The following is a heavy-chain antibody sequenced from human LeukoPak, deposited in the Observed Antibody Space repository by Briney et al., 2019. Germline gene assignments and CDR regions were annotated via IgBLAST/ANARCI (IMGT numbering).Heavy chain of an antibody. CDR1: GFTFSDYY. V-gene: IGHV3-11*06. Sequence: GGSLRPSCAASGFTFSDYYMSWIRQAPGKGREWISYISSSSSYTNYADSVKGRFTISRDNAKNSLYLQMNSLRAEDTAVYYCARQSSWWFDPWGQGTLVTVSS. J-gene: IGHJ5*02. D-gene: IGHD2-2*01. CDR2: ISSSSSYT. CDR3: ARQSSWWFDP.